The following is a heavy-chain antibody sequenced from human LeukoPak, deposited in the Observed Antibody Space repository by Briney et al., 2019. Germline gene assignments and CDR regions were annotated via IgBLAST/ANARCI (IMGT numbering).Heavy chain of an antibody. CDR1: GGSISSYY. Sequence: PSETQSLTCTVSGGSISSYYWSWIRQPPGKGLEWIGYIYYSGSTNYNPSLKSRVTISVDTSKNQFSLKLSSVTAADTAVYYCARGVAVAVDYWGQGTLVTVSS. V-gene: IGHV4-59*01. CDR3: ARGVAVAVDY. CDR2: IYYSGST. D-gene: IGHD6-19*01. J-gene: IGHJ4*02.